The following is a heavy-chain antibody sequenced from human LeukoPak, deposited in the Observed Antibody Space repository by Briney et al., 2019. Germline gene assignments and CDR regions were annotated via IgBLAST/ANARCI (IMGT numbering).Heavy chain of an antibody. CDR2: LHSGGSDI. Sequence: GGSLRLSCAASGFTFNTYKMNWVRQAPGRGLEWVSSLHSGGSDIYYADSVKGRFTISRDNAKNSLYLQMNSLRAEDTAVYYCARALDFWSGYYFDYWCQGTLVTVSS. CDR1: GFTFNTYK. J-gene: IGHJ4*02. V-gene: IGHV3-21*01. D-gene: IGHD3-3*01. CDR3: ARALDFWSGYYFDY.